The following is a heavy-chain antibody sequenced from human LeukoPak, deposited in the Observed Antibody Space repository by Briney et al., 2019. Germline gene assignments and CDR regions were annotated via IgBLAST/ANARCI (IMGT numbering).Heavy chain of an antibody. J-gene: IGHJ4*02. CDR1: GYSFTSYC. Sequence: PGGSLQISSKASGYSFTSYCIGWVRQMPGKGREWMGIIYPGDADTRYSPSFQGQVTISADKSISTAYLQWSSLKASDTAMYYCARQGYDILTGYYQNQDFDYWGQGTLVTVSS. V-gene: IGHV5-51*01. D-gene: IGHD3-9*01. CDR3: ARQGYDILTGYYQNQDFDY. CDR2: IYPGDADT.